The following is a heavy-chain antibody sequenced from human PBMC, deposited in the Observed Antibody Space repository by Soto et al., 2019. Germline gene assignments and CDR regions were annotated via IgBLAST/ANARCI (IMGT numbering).Heavy chain of an antibody. D-gene: IGHD6-6*01. CDR2: MNPNSGNT. V-gene: IGHV1-8*01. CDR1: GYTFTSYD. CDR3: ASFFRKLVYYFYGMHV. J-gene: IGHJ6*02. Sequence: ASVKVSCKASGYTFTSYDINWVRQATGQGLEGMGWMNPNSGNTGYAHKFQGRVTMTRHTSIRTAYMELSSLRSEDTAVYYCASFFRKLVYYFYGMHVWGQATTVTVSS.